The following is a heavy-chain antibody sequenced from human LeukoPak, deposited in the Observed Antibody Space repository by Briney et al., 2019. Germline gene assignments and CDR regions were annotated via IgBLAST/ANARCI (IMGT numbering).Heavy chain of an antibody. V-gene: IGHV1-18*01. D-gene: IGHD3-22*01. CDR3: ARVTSMYDFDSGGTWGFDY. J-gene: IGHJ4*02. CDR2: ISAYVGNT. CDR1: GYTFTYYG. Sequence: ASVKVSCKASGYTFTYYGISWVRQAPGQGLEWMGWISAYVGNTKYAQKLQGRVSMTTDTSTSTAHMELRSLRSDDTAVYFCARVTSMYDFDSGGTWGFDYWGQGTLVTVSS.